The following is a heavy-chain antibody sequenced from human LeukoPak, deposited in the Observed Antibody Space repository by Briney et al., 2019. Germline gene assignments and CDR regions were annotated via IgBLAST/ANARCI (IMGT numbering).Heavy chain of an antibody. V-gene: IGHV3-66*01. CDR2: IYSGGGT. CDR1: GFTLSSNY. D-gene: IGHD2-21*02. Sequence: GGSLRLSCAASGFTLSSNYMSWVRQAPGKGLEWVSVIYSGGGTYHADSVKGRFTISRDNSKNTVYLQMNSLRAEDTAVYYCATETDDYWGQGTLVTVSS. CDR3: ATETDDY. J-gene: IGHJ4*02.